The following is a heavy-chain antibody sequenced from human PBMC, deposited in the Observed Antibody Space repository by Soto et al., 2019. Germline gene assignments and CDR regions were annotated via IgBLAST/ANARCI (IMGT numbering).Heavy chain of an antibody. V-gene: IGHV4-39*01. CDR2: IYYSGST. CDR1: GCSTSSRNNY. CDR3: ATQEVGGRYVYTFDP. Sequence: AETLARTWPSSGCSTSSRNNYYRWIRQPPGKGLEWIGSIYYSGSTYYNPSLKSRVTISVDTSKNQFSLKLSSVNAADTAVYYCATQEVGGRYVYTFDPWGQGHLVTVS. J-gene: IGHJ5*02. D-gene: IGHD1-26*01.